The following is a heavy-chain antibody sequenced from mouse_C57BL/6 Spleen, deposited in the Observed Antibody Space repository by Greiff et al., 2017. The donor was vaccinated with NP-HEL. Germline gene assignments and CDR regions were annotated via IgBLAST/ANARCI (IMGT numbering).Heavy chain of an antibody. D-gene: IGHD2-4*01. CDR2: ISDGGSYT. V-gene: IGHV5-4*01. CDR1: GFTFSSYA. J-gene: IGHJ4*01. CDR3: ARDRAMITTRYYYAMDY. Sequence: EVQLVESGGGLVKPGGSLKLSCAASGFTFSSYAMSWVRQTPEKRLEWVATISDGGSYTYYPDNVKGRFTISRDNAKNNLYLQMSHLKSEDTAMYYCARDRAMITTRYYYAMDYWGQGTSVTVSS.